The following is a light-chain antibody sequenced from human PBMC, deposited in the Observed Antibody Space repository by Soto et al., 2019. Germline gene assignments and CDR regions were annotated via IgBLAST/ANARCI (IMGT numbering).Light chain of an antibody. CDR3: QQYNNWPRT. CDR1: QSINSD. CDR2: GAS. V-gene: IGKV3-15*01. Sequence: EIGMTQSPATVSVSPGETTRLSCRASQSINSDVAWYQQKVGQTPRLLIHGASTRATGIPARFSGSGSGTEFTLTISSLQSEDFAVYYCQQYNNWPRTFGQGTKVDIK. J-gene: IGKJ1*01.